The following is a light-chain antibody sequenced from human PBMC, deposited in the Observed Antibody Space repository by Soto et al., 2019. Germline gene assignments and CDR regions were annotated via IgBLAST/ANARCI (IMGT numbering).Light chain of an antibody. CDR1: SSDVGSYNL. Sequence: QSALTQPASVSGSPGQSITISCTGTSSDVGSYNLVSWYQQHPGKAPKLMIYEGSKRPSGVSNLFSGSKSGNTASLTISGLQAEYEADYYCFSYAGSITFVFGTGTKLTVL. V-gene: IGLV2-23*01. J-gene: IGLJ1*01. CDR2: EGS. CDR3: FSYAGSITFV.